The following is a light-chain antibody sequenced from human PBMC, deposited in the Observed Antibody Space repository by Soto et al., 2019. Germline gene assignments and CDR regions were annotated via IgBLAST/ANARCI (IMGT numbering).Light chain of an antibody. CDR2: DAS. J-gene: IGKJ3*01. Sequence: EIVLTQFPATLSLSPGERATLSCRASQSVSTYVAWYQQKPGQAPRLLIYDASSRATGIPDRFSGSGSGTDFTLTISRLEPEDFAVYWCQVYGSSPLFTFGPGTKVDIK. CDR3: QVYGSSPLFT. V-gene: IGKV3-20*01. CDR1: QSVSTY.